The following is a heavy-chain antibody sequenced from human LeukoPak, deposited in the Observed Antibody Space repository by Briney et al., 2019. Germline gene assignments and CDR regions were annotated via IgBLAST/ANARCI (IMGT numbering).Heavy chain of an antibody. CDR2: IYYSGST. V-gene: IGHV4-39*07. CDR3: ARLDSMGPDYYDSSGYPYYFDY. J-gene: IGHJ4*02. CDR1: GGSISSSSYY. D-gene: IGHD3-22*01. Sequence: SETLSLTCTVSGGSISSSSYYWGWIRQPPGKGLEWIGSIYYSGSTNYNPSLKSRVTISVDTSKNQFSLKLSSVTAADTAVYYCARLDSMGPDYYDSSGYPYYFDYWGQGTLVTVSS.